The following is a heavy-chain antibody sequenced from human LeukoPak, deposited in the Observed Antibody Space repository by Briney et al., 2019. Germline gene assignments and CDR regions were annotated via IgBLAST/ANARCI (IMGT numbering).Heavy chain of an antibody. V-gene: IGHV4-39*07. Sequence: PSETLSLTCTVSGGSISSSSYYWGWIRQPPGKGLEWVGSIYYSGSTYYNPSLKSRVTISVDTSKNQFSLKLSSVTAADTAVYYCARPAKEGATHDAFDIWGQGTMVTVSS. J-gene: IGHJ3*02. D-gene: IGHD1-26*01. CDR3: ARPAKEGATHDAFDI. CDR2: IYYSGST. CDR1: GGSISSSSYY.